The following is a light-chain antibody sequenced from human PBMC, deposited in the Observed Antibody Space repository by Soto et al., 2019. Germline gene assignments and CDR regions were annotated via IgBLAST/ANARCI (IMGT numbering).Light chain of an antibody. V-gene: IGKV3D-20*01. CDR2: DAS. CDR1: QIVSNNY. Sequence: EVVLTQSPVSLSLSPGERATLSCGASQIVSNNYLAWYQQKPGLAPRRLIYDASSRATGVPDRFRGSGSGTDFTLTINRLEPEDFAVYYCQQYGDSPRGTFGGGTKVEVK. CDR3: QQYGDSPRGT. J-gene: IGKJ4*01.